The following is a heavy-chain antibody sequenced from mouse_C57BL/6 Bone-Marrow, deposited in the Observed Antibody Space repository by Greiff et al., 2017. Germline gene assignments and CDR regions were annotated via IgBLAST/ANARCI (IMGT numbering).Heavy chain of an antibody. CDR2: IWWDDDK. V-gene: IGHV8-8*01. CDR1: GFSLSTFGMG. J-gene: IGHJ2*01. Sequence: QVTLKVSGPGLLQPSQTLSLTCSFSGFSLSTFGMGVGWIRQPSGQGLEWLAHIWWDDDKYYKPALKSRLTISKDTSKNQVLLKRANVDTADTATYYWARGTDYYDSSRFDYWGQGTTLTVSS. D-gene: IGHD1-1*01. CDR3: ARGTDYYDSSRFDY.